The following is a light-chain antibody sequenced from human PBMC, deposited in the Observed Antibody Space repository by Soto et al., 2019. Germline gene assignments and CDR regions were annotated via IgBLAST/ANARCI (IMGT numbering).Light chain of an antibody. CDR3: LQDHSYPWT. J-gene: IGKJ1*01. CDR2: GAS. Sequence: AIQLTQSPSSLSASVGDIVSITCRASQGIRHDLGWYQHKPGKAPKLLIHGASSLQSGVPSRFSGSASGTEFTLTISSLQPEDLASYYCLQDHSYPWTFGQGTKVEI. CDR1: QGIRHD. V-gene: IGKV1-6*01.